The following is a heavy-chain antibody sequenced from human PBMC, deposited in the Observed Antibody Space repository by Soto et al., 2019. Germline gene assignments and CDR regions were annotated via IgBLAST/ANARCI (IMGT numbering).Heavy chain of an antibody. Sequence: QVQLQESGPGLVDPSQTLSLTCTVSGGSIRGGGHYWTGIRHRPGKGLECIGYINYSGSTYYNPALRSRVTISIDTSQGQISLKLSSVPAADTARYYCATLGSTYGNPFDNWGQGHLFTVSS. CDR3: ATLGSTYGNPFDN. D-gene: IGHD5-18*01. J-gene: IGHJ4*02. CDR1: GGSIRGGGHY. V-gene: IGHV4-31*03. CDR2: INYSGST.